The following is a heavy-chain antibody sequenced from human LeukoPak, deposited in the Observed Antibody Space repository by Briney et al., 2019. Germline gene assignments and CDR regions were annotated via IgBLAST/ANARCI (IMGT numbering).Heavy chain of an antibody. D-gene: IGHD3-3*01. CDR3: ARGRRITIFGVVITHFDY. J-gene: IGHJ4*02. CDR2: MNPNSGDT. Sequence: VASVKVSCKASGYTFTSYDIKWVRQATGQGLEWMGWMNPNSGDTGYAQKFQGRVTMTRNTSISTAYMELSSLRSEDTAVYYCARGRRITIFGVVITHFDYWGQGTLVTVSS. V-gene: IGHV1-8*01. CDR1: GYTFTSYD.